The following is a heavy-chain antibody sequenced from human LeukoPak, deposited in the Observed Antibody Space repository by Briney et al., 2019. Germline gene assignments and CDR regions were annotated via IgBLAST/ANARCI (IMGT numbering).Heavy chain of an antibody. V-gene: IGHV3-23*01. CDR1: GFSFSNYA. D-gene: IGHD5-18*01. CDR2: ISGSGGST. J-gene: IGHJ3*02. Sequence: PGGSLRLSCGASGFSFSNYAMSWVRQAPGKGLEWVSAISGSGGSTYYADSVKGRFTISRDNSKNTLYLQMNSLRAEDTAVYYCAKEGLGYSYGRDAFDIWGQGTMVTVSS. CDR3: AKEGLGYSYGRDAFDI.